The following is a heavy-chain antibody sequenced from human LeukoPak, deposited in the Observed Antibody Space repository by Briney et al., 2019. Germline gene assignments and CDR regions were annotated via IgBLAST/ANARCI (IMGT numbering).Heavy chain of an antibody. CDR3: AKDPFAFRLGAFDS. CDR1: GFIFSDHY. J-gene: IGHJ3*01. D-gene: IGHD3-16*01. Sequence: PGGSLRLSCAASGFIFSDHYMDWVRQAPGKGLEWVARSKNKGQSFLTEYAASVKGRSIILRDDSRNSVFLQMNSLKTEDTAVYYCAKDPFAFRLGAFDSWGQGTMVTVSS. CDR2: SKNKGQSFLT. V-gene: IGHV3-72*01.